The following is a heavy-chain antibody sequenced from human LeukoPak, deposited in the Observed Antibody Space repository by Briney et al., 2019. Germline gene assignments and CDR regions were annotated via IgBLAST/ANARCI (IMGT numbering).Heavy chain of an antibody. D-gene: IGHD4-11*01. CDR2: ISGSGGST. Sequence: GGSLRLSCAASGFTFSSYSMTWVRQAPGKGLEWVSTISGSGGSTFYAEFVKGRFTISRDNSKNTLYLQMNSLRAEDTAVYFCAKDLPTVTMSWGQGSLVTVSS. CDR1: GFTFSSYS. CDR3: AKDLPTVTMS. V-gene: IGHV3-23*01. J-gene: IGHJ5*02.